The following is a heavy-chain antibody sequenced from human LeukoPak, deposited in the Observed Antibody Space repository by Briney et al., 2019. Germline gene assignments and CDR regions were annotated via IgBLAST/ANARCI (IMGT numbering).Heavy chain of an antibody. Sequence: GGSLRLSCAASGFTFSSYWMSWVRQAPGKGLEWVANIKQDGSEKYYVDSVKGRFTISRDNAKNSLYLQMNSLRAEDTAVYYCARDAHSSGWSYYYYYMDVWGKGTTVTVSS. D-gene: IGHD6-19*01. J-gene: IGHJ6*03. CDR1: GFTFSSYW. V-gene: IGHV3-7*01. CDR2: IKQDGSEK. CDR3: ARDAHSSGWSYYYYYMDV.